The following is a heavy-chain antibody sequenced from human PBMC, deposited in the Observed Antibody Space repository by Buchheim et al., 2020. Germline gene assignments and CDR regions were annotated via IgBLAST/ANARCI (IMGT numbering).Heavy chain of an antibody. CDR3: ARRPAAAGVISAFDF. D-gene: IGHD6-13*01. CDR2: IYPGDSDT. J-gene: IGHJ4*02. Sequence: EVQLVQSGAEVKKPGESLKISCKGSGYRFTNYWIGWVRQMPGKGLEYLGIIYPGDSDTRYSPSFQGQVTISADKSTGTAYPQWASLKASDTATYYCARRPAAAGVISAFDFWGQGIL. V-gene: IGHV5-51*01. CDR1: GYRFTNYW.